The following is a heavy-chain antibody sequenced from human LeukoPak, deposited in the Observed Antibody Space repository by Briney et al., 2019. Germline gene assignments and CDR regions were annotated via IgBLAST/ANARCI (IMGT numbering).Heavy chain of an antibody. CDR2: ISYDGSNK. D-gene: IGHD3-9*01. V-gene: IGHV3-30*18. Sequence: GGSLRLSCAVSGFTFSSYGMHWVRQAPGKGLEWVAVISYDGSNKYYADSVKGRFTISRDNSKNTLYLQMNSLRAEDTAVYYCAKDLRMGNFDWSRYYFDYWGQGTLVTVSS. J-gene: IGHJ4*02. CDR3: AKDLRMGNFDWSRYYFDY. CDR1: GFTFSSYG.